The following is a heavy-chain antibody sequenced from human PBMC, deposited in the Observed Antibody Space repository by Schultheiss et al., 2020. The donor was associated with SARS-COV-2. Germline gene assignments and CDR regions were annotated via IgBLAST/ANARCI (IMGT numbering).Heavy chain of an antibody. CDR1: GFTFSSYA. V-gene: IGHV3-64D*06. CDR2: ISSNGGST. D-gene: IGHD2-2*02. Sequence: GGSLRLSCSASGFTFSSYAMHWVRQAPGKGLEYVSAISSNGGSTYYADSVKGRFTISRDNSKNTLYLQMSSPRAEDTAVYYCARIPGYCSSTSCYTGYYYYMDVWGKGTTVTVSS. J-gene: IGHJ6*03. CDR3: ARIPGYCSSTSCYTGYYYYMDV.